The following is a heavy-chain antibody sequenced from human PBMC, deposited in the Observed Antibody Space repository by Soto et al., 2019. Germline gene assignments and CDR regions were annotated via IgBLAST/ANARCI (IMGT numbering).Heavy chain of an antibody. CDR2: IYYNGDT. D-gene: IGHD1-20*01. V-gene: IGHV4-39*01. CDR3: SRRLIDNWNQGHAFDF. J-gene: IGHJ3*01. Sequence: QLQLQESGPGLVKPAETLSLKCAVSGGSVSSGNYFWGWIRQPPGKGLEWIGNIYYNGDTYYSPSRKSQVTMSVDTAQNQFSLRLTSVTAADTAVYYWSRRLIDNWNQGHAFDFWCQGTLVTVSS. CDR1: GGSVSSGNYF.